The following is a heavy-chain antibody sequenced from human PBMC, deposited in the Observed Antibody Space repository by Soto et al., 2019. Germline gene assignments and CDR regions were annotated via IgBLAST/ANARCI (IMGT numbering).Heavy chain of an antibody. J-gene: IGHJ4*02. Sequence: DVRLLASGGGLVQPGGSLRLSCAASGFTFSSYSMSWVRQAPGKGLEWVSTIGTSASTYYGDSVRGRFTISRDNSRNTLYLQMNSLRAEDTAVYYCADLSRYCTSSNCDWGQGTLVTVSS. CDR3: ADLSRYCTSSNCD. CDR1: GFTFSSYS. CDR2: IGTSAST. V-gene: IGHV3-23*01. D-gene: IGHD2-2*01.